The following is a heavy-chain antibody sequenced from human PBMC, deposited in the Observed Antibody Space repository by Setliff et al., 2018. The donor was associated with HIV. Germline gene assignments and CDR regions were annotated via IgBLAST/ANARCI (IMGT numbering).Heavy chain of an antibody. CDR1: GFIVSDNY. CDR2: LYNDGRT. CDR3: AKGVKWLDP. Sequence: GGSLRLSCAASGFIVSDNYMTWLRQAPGKGLEWVSILYNDGRTYYADSVKGRFTVSRDDSKNTLYLQMDSLRVDDTAAYYFAKGVKWLDPWGRGTQVTVSS. V-gene: IGHV3-53*01. D-gene: IGHD3-16*01. J-gene: IGHJ5*02.